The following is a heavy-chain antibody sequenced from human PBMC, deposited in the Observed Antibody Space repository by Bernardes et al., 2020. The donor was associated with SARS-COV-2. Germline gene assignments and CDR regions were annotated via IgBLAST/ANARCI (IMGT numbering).Heavy chain of an antibody. CDR2: IITGGETT. D-gene: IGHD2-2*01. CDR3: AKGLGGTVPTSRYSDY. J-gene: IGHJ4*02. Sequence: GGSLRLSCAASGFTFGNYAMNWVRQAPGKGLEWVSIIITGGETTYYADSVKGRFTTSRDKSKNTLYLQVNSLRAEDTAVYYCAKGLGGTVPTSRYSDYWGQGTLVTVSS. V-gene: IGHV3-23*01. CDR1: GFTFGNYA.